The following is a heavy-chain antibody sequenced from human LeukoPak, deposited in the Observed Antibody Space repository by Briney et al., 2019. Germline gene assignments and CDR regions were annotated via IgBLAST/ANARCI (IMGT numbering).Heavy chain of an antibody. J-gene: IGHJ4*02. V-gene: IGHV3-30*19. CDR2: ISYDGSNK. Sequence: GGSLRLSCVASGFTFSNFGMHWVRQAPGKGLEWVAVISYDGSNKYYADSVKGRFTISRDNSKNTLYLQMNSLRAEDTAVYYCARETLEWLSTFDYWGQGTLVTVSS. CDR3: ARETLEWLSTFDY. CDR1: GFTFSNFG. D-gene: IGHD3-3*01.